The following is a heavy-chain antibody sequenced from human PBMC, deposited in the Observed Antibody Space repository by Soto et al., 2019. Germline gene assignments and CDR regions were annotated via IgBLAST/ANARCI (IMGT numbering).Heavy chain of an antibody. D-gene: IGHD3-9*01. J-gene: IGHJ5*02. CDR1: GGSISSCGYY. V-gene: IGHV4-31*03. CDR2: IYYSGST. Sequence: TLSLTCTVSGGSISSCGYYWSWIRQHPVKGLEWIGYIYYSGSTYYTPSLKSRVTISVDTSKNQFSLKLSSVTAADTAVYYCAREASYDILTGYSPGRFDPWGQGTLVNVSS. CDR3: AREASYDILTGYSPGRFDP.